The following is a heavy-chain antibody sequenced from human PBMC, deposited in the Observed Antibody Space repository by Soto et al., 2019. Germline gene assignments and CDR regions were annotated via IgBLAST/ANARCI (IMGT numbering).Heavy chain of an antibody. V-gene: IGHV1-18*01. CDR3: ARYFEEDTAMVQYDYYYGMDV. Sequence: GASVKVSCKASGYTFTSYGISWVRQAPGQGLEWMGWISAYNGNTNYAQKLQGRVTMTTDTSTSTAYMELRSLRSDDTAVYYCARYFEEDTAMVQYDYYYGMDVWGQGTTVTVSS. CDR1: GYTFTSYG. CDR2: ISAYNGNT. J-gene: IGHJ6*02. D-gene: IGHD5-18*01.